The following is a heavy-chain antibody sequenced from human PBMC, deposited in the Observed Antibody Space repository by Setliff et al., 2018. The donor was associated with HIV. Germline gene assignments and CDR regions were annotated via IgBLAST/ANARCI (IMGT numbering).Heavy chain of an antibody. V-gene: IGHV4-38-2*01. CDR3: ARHSGGSFYNFWSGDYYYYGMDV. D-gene: IGHD3-3*01. J-gene: IGHJ6*02. CDR1: GYSISSGYY. CDR2: IYHSGST. Sequence: PSETLSLTCAVSGYSISSGYYWGWIRQPPGKGLEWIGSIYHSGSTYYNPSLKSRVTISVDTSKNQFSLKLSSVTAADTAVYYCARHSGGSFYNFWSGDYYYYGMDVWGRGTTVTVSS.